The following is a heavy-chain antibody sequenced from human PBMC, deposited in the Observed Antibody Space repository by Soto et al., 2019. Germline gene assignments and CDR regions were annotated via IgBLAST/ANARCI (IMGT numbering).Heavy chain of an antibody. CDR3: VKDLTGDYYDSSGYFDY. J-gene: IGHJ4*02. V-gene: IGHV3-64D*06. D-gene: IGHD3-22*01. Sequence: GGSLRLSCSASGFTFSSYAMHWVRQAPGKGLEYVSAISSNGGSTYYADSVKGGFTISRDNSKNTLYLQMSSLRAEDTAVYYCVKDLTGDYYDSSGYFDYWGQGTLVTVSS. CDR1: GFTFSSYA. CDR2: ISSNGGST.